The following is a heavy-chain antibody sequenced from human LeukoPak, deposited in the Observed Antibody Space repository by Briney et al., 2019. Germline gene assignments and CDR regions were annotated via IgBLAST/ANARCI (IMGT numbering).Heavy chain of an antibody. CDR1: GGSISSGSYY. CDR3: ARDPRVWGSYRRDNWFDP. J-gene: IGHJ5*02. CDR2: IYTSGST. V-gene: IGHV4-61*02. Sequence: SETLSLTCIVSGGSISSGSYYWSWIRQPAGRGLEWIGRIYTSGSTNYNPSLKSRVTISVDTSKNQFSLKLSSVTATDTAVYYCARDPRVWGSYRRDNWFDPWGQGTLVTVSP. D-gene: IGHD3-16*02.